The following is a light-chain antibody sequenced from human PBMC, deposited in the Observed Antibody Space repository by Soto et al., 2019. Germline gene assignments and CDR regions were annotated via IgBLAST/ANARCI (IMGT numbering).Light chain of an antibody. CDR3: QHYGSSGT. J-gene: IGKJ1*01. CDR2: GAS. CDR1: QSISSNY. Sequence: IVLTQSPGTLSLSPGERVTLSCRASQSISSNYLAWYQQKPGQAPWLLIYGASNRATGIPDRFSGSGSGTEFTLTISRLEPEDFAVYYCQHYGSSGTFGQGTQLDIK. V-gene: IGKV3-20*01.